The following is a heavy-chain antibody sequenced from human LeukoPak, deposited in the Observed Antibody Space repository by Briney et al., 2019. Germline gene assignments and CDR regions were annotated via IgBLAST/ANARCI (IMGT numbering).Heavy chain of an antibody. CDR2: IYNSGSST. D-gene: IGHD1-26*01. V-gene: IGHV4-59*01. CDR1: GGSISIYY. Sequence: SETLSLTCTVSGGSISIYYWNWIRQPPGKGLEWIGYIYNSGSSTIYNPSLKSRVTISVDTSKNQFSLKLSSVTAADTAVYYCARGRSNYYGMDVWGQGTTVTVSS. J-gene: IGHJ6*02. CDR3: ARGRSNYYGMDV.